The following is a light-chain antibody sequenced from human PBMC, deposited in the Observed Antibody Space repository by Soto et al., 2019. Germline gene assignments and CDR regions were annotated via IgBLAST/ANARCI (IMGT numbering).Light chain of an antibody. J-gene: IGKJ1*01. CDR3: QQYSNWPGT. CDR1: QSVSGN. Sequence: EIVMTQSPATLSVSPGERATLSCRASQSVSGNLAWYQQKPGQAPRLLIYGASTRATGIPARFSGSGSGTEFTLTISSRQSEDFAVYYCQQYSNWPGTFGQGTKVEIK. V-gene: IGKV3-15*01. CDR2: GAS.